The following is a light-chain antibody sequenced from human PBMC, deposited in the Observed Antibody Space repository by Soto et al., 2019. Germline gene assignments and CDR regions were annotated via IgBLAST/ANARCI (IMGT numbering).Light chain of an antibody. V-gene: IGKV3-20*01. Sequence: EIVLTQSPGTRSLSPLERGTLGCRASQSVSNNYLAWYQQKPGQAPRLLIYGASNRATGIPDRFSGSGSGTDFTLTISRLETEDFAVYYCQQYGSSGTFGQGTKVDIK. CDR2: GAS. CDR3: QQYGSSGT. J-gene: IGKJ1*01. CDR1: QSVSNNY.